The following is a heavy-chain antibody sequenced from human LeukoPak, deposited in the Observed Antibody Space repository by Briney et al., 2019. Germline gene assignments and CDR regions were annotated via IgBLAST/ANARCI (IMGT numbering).Heavy chain of an antibody. D-gene: IGHD3-10*01. V-gene: IGHV3-30*18. CDR3: AKDSTYRGSGVFDY. CDR2: ISYDGSNK. CDR1: GFTFSNYG. Sequence: GGSLRLSCAASGFTFSNYGMHWVRQAPGKGLEWVAVISYDGSNKYYADSVKGRFTISRDNSKNTLYLQMNSLRAEDTAVYYCAKDSTYRGSGVFDYWGQGTLVTVSS. J-gene: IGHJ4*02.